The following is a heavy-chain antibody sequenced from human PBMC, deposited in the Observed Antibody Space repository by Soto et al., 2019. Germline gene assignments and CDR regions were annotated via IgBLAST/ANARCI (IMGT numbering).Heavy chain of an antibody. D-gene: IGHD1-1*01. CDR2: IYYSGST. J-gene: IGHJ6*03. Sequence: PLSVERTVCNGCSCGCYGCRISKNPKKGLEWMGYIYYSGSTNYNPSLKSRVAISVDTSKNQFSLKLSSVTAADTAFYYCERIKHDFPYMDVQRKGTTVPVS. V-gene: IGHV4-59*08. CDR3: ERIKHDFPYMDV. CDR1: NGCSCGCY.